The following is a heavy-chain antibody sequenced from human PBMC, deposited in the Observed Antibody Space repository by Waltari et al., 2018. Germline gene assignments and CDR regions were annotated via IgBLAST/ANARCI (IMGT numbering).Heavy chain of an antibody. Sequence: QVQLQESGPGLVKPSETLSLTCSVSGASINRDGSYWTWIRQHPGKGLEWIGYIYYSGSTYYNPSLKGRITISTDASKNQFSLKLTSVTAADTAVYYCTKGGADEPIGYWGQGILVTVSS. D-gene: IGHD3-16*01. CDR3: TKGGADEPIGY. J-gene: IGHJ4*02. V-gene: IGHV4-31*03. CDR2: IYYSGST. CDR1: GASINRDGSY.